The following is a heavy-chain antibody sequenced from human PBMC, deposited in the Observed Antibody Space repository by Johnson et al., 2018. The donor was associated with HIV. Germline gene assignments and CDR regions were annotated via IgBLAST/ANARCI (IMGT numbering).Heavy chain of an antibody. J-gene: IGHJ3*02. CDR1: GFTFSNYG. Sequence: QVQLVESGGGLVQPGGSLRLSCVASGFTFSNYGMHWVRQAPGKGLEWVAAVWYDGSEKSYVDSVKGRFTISRDNAKNSLYLQMNSLRAEDTALYYCAKDTGAYYYDSSGYWDAFDIWGQGTMVTVSS. CDR2: VWYDGSEK. CDR3: AKDTGAYYYDSSGYWDAFDI. D-gene: IGHD3-22*01. V-gene: IGHV3-33*03.